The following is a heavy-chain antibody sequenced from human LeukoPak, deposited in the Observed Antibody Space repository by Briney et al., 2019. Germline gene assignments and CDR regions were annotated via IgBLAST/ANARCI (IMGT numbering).Heavy chain of an antibody. Sequence: GGSLRLSCAASGFAFSSHAMSWVRQAPGKGLEWVSAISGRSDNIYYADSVKGRFTISKDNAKNTVYLQMNSLRAEDTAVYYCVSFYETYWGRGTLVTVSS. D-gene: IGHD2/OR15-2a*01. CDR1: GFAFSSHA. J-gene: IGHJ4*02. CDR3: VSFYETY. V-gene: IGHV3-23*01. CDR2: ISGRSDNI.